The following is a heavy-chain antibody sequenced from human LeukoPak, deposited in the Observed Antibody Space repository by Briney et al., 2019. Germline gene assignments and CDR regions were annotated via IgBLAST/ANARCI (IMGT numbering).Heavy chain of an antibody. CDR2: IYLGGST. J-gene: IGHJ4*02. D-gene: IGHD5-18*01. CDR1: GGSISSSNW. V-gene: IGHV4-4*02. Sequence: SETPSLTCAVSGGSISSSNWWSWVRQPPGKGLEWIGQIYLGGSTNYDPSLKSRVIISVDKSKNQLSLKLSSATAADTAVYYCARHSGYSLDYWGQGALVTVSS. CDR3: ARHSGYSLDY.